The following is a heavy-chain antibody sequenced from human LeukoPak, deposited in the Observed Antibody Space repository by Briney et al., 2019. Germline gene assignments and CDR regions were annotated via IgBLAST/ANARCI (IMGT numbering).Heavy chain of an antibody. Sequence: SETLSLTCTVSGGSISSSSYYWGWIRQPPGKGLEWIGSIYYTGSTYYNLSLKSRVTISVDTSKNQFSLKLSSVTAADTAVYYCARSRAAALGYWGQGTLVTVSS. CDR3: ARSRAAALGY. D-gene: IGHD6-13*01. CDR1: GGSISSSSYY. V-gene: IGHV4-39*01. CDR2: IYYTGST. J-gene: IGHJ4*02.